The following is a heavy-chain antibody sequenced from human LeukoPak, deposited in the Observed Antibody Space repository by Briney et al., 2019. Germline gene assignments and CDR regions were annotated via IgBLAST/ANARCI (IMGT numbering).Heavy chain of an antibody. Sequence: PGESLKISCKGSGYNFTSSWIGWVRQMPGKGLEWMGIIYPGYSDTRYSPSFQGQVTISADKSISTAYLQWSSLKASDTAMYYCARYEDSFYFHYWGQGTLVTVSS. CDR1: GYNFTSSW. J-gene: IGHJ4*02. D-gene: IGHD3-16*01. V-gene: IGHV5-51*01. CDR3: ARYEDSFYFHY. CDR2: IYPGYSDT.